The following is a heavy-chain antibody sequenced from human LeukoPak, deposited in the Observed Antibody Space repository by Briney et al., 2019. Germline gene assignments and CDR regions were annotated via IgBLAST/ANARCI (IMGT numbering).Heavy chain of an antibody. CDR1: GGSISSSSYY. CDR2: IYYSGST. D-gene: IGHD3-10*01. CDR3: ARVTSGSYSGHAFDI. V-gene: IGHV4-39*07. Sequence: SETLSLTCTVSGGSISSSSYYWGWIRQPPGKGLEWIGGIYYSGSTYYNPSLKSRVTISVDTSKNQFSLKLSSVTAADTAVYYCARVTSGSYSGHAFDIWGQGTMVTVSS. J-gene: IGHJ3*02.